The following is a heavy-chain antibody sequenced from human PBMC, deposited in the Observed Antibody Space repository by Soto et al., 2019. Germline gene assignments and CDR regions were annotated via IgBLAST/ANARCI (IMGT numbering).Heavy chain of an antibody. D-gene: IGHD3-22*01. Sequence: SETLSLTCAVYGGSFSGYYWTWIRQPPGTGLEWIGEINHSGSTNYNPSLKSRVTISVDTSKNQFSLKLTSVTAADTAVYYFARGSYYYDSSGYYHYWGQGTLVTVSS. CDR3: ARGSYYYDSSGYYHY. CDR2: INHSGST. CDR1: GGSFSGYY. V-gene: IGHV4-34*01. J-gene: IGHJ4*02.